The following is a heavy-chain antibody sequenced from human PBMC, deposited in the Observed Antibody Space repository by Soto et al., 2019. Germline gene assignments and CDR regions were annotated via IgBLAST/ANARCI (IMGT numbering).Heavy chain of an antibody. Sequence: QITLKESGPTLVKPTQTLTLTCTFSGFSLRNSGVGVGWIRQPPGKALEWLALIYWDGDKRYSPSLKSRLTITEDXXKXQXXLTMTDMDPVDTATYHCAHRLSRTVAVQPDDAFDIWGQGTVVTVSS. CDR3: AHRLSRTVAVQPDDAFDI. CDR2: IYWDGDK. D-gene: IGHD6-19*01. J-gene: IGHJ3*02. CDR1: GFSLRNSGVG. V-gene: IGHV2-5*02.